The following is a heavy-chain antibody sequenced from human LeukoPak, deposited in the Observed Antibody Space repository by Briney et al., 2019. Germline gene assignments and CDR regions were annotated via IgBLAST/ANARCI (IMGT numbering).Heavy chain of an antibody. V-gene: IGHV1-2*02. CDR2: INPNSGGT. D-gene: IGHD1-26*01. Sequence: ASVKVSCKASGYTFTGNYIHWVRQAPGQGLEWMGLINPNSGGTNYAQKFQGRVTLTKDTSITTGYMELSSLRSDDTAVYYCARDLSWSYDYWGQGTLVTVSS. CDR3: ARDLSWSYDY. J-gene: IGHJ4*02. CDR1: GYTFTGNY.